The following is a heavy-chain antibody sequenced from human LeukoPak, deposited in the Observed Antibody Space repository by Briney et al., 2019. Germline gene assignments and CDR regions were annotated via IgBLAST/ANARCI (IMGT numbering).Heavy chain of an antibody. CDR3: ATSGSYKRDDAFDI. D-gene: IGHD1-26*01. J-gene: IGHJ3*02. CDR2: FDPEDGET. CDR1: GYTLTELS. Sequence: ASVKVSFKVSGYTLTELSMHWVRQAPGKGLEWMGGFDPEDGETIYAQKFQGRVTMTEDTSTDTAYMELSSLRSEDTAVYYCATSGSYKRDDAFDIWGQGTMVTVSS. V-gene: IGHV1-24*01.